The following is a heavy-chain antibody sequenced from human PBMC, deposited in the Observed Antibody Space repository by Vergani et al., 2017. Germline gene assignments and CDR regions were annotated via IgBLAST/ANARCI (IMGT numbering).Heavy chain of an antibody. V-gene: IGHV3-30*02. CDR3: TTGFPGSSWSTY. J-gene: IGHJ4*01. Sequence: QVQLVESGGGVVQPGGSLRLSCIASGFTFRIYGMHWVRQAPGKGLEWVAFIRYDGTKRFYGDSVKGRFTISRDNSQTTVFLQMNSLRADDSAVYYCTTGFPGSSWSTYWGQGTLVTVSS. CDR1: GFTFRIYG. CDR2: IRYDGTKR. D-gene: IGHD6-13*01.